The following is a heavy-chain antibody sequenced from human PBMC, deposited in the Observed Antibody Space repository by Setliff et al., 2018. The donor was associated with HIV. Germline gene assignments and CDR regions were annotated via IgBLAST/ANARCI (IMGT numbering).Heavy chain of an antibody. CDR3: ARGRHIEATIPLDH. CDR2: INDRGNT. Sequence: PSETLSLTCTVSGGSFSDYYWTWIRQPPNEGLEWIGEINDRGNTNYMPSLRSRVTISVDTSKNQFSLKLTSVTAADSAIYYCARGRHIEATIPLDHWCQGTLVTVSS. J-gene: IGHJ4*02. V-gene: IGHV4-34*01. D-gene: IGHD5-12*01. CDR1: GGSFSDYY.